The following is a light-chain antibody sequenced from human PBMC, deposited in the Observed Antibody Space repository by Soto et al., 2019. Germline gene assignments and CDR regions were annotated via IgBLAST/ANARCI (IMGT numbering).Light chain of an antibody. J-gene: IGLJ2*01. CDR3: SSYTSSSTF. V-gene: IGLV2-14*01. CDR2: EVS. Sequence: QSVLTQPASVSGSPGQSITISCTGTSGDVGGYNYVSWYQQHPGKAPKLMIYEVSNRPSGVSNRFSGSKSGNTASLTISGLQAEDEADYYCSSYTSSSTFFGGGTKLTVL. CDR1: SGDVGGYNY.